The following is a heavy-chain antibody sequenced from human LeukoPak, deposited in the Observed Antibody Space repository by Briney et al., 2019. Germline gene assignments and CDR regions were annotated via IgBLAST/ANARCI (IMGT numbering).Heavy chain of an antibody. CDR2: IYYSGST. Sequence: SETLSLTCTVSGGPISSYYWSWIRQPPGKGLEWIGYIYYSGSTNYNPSLKSRVTISVDTSKNQFSLKLSSVTAADTAVYYCAREGRGQQLTPIDYWGPGALVTVSS. D-gene: IGHD6-13*01. V-gene: IGHV4-59*01. CDR1: GGPISSYY. CDR3: AREGRGQQLTPIDY. J-gene: IGHJ4*02.